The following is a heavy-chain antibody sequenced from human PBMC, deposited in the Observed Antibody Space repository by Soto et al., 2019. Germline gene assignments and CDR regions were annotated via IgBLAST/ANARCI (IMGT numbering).Heavy chain of an antibody. Sequence: GASVKVSCKASGYTFTSYGISWVRQVPGQGLEWMGWISAYNGNTNYAQKLQGRVTMTTDTSTSTAYMELRSLRSEDTAVYYCARPKDYDDCLDLWGQGTLVTVSS. CDR1: GYTFTSYG. CDR3: ARPKDYDDCLDL. CDR2: ISAYNGNT. D-gene: IGHD3-22*01. V-gene: IGHV1-18*01. J-gene: IGHJ4*02.